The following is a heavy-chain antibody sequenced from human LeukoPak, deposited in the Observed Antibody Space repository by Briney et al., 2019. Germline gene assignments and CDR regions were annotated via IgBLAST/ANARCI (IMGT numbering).Heavy chain of an antibody. Sequence: PGGSLRLSCAASGFTFSSYAMHWVRQAPGKGLEWVAVISYDGSNKYYADSVKGRFTISRDNSKNTLYLQMNSLRAEDTAVYYCARGLRGIAVAGPFDYWGRGTLVTVSS. CDR3: ARGLRGIAVAGPFDY. CDR1: GFTFSSYA. CDR2: ISYDGSNK. V-gene: IGHV3-30-3*01. D-gene: IGHD6-19*01. J-gene: IGHJ4*02.